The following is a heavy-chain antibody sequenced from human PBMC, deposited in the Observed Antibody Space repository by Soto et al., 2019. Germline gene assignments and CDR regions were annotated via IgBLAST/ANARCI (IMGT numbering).Heavy chain of an antibody. CDR3: ARGWELDY. V-gene: IGHV1-18*01. J-gene: IGHJ4*02. Sequence: QVQLVQSGAEVKKPGASVKVSCKASGYTFTNYDMSWVRQAPGQGLEWMGWISTYDSNTNYAQELQGRVTMTTDTFTSTAYMELRSLRSDDTAVYYCARGWELDYWGQGTLVTVSS. CDR1: GYTFTNYD. D-gene: IGHD1-26*01. CDR2: ISTYDSNT.